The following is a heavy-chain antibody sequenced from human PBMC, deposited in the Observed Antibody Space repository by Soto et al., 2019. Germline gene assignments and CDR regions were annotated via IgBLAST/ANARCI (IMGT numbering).Heavy chain of an antibody. CDR1: GFTFSSYS. CDR3: AREIDYGGNGDDY. D-gene: IGHD4-17*01. CDR2: ISSSSTI. J-gene: IGHJ4*02. V-gene: IGHV3-48*02. Sequence: PGGSLRLSCAASGFTFSSYSMNWVRQAPGKGLEWVSYISSSSTIYYADSVKGRFTISRDNAKNSLYLQMNSLRDEDTAVYYCAREIDYGGNGDDYWGQGTLVTVSS.